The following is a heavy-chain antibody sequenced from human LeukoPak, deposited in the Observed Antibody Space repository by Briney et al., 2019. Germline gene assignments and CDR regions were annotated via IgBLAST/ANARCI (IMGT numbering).Heavy chain of an antibody. D-gene: IGHD1-26*01. CDR3: AKDAGGSYYIFLDY. CDR1: GFTFSSYG. V-gene: IGHV3-30*18. Sequence: GGSLRLSCAASGFTFSSYGMHWVSQAPGKGLEWVAVISYDGSNKYYADSVKGRFTISRDNSKNTLYLQMNSLRAEDTAVYYCAKDAGGSYYIFLDYWGQGTLVTVSS. CDR2: ISYDGSNK. J-gene: IGHJ4*02.